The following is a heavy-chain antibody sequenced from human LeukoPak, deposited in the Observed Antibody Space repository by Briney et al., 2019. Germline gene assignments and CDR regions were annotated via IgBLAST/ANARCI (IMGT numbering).Heavy chain of an antibody. Sequence: HPGGSLSLSCAASGFTFSSYEMNWVRQAPGKGLWWVSCISSSGSTIYYADSVKGRFTISRGNAKNSQYLRMNSMRAEDTAVYYCARDRLPDYYDRSGYYEGGFDYWGQGTLVTVSS. V-gene: IGHV3-48*03. CDR2: ISSSGSTI. J-gene: IGHJ4*02. CDR1: GFTFSSYE. D-gene: IGHD3-22*01. CDR3: ARDRLPDYYDRSGYYEGGFDY.